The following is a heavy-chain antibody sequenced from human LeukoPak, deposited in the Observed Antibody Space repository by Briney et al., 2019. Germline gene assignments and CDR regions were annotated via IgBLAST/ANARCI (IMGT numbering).Heavy chain of an antibody. Sequence: SETLSLTCTVSGGSISSGGYYWSWIRQHPGNGLEWIGYIYYSGSTYYNPSLKSRVTISVDTSKNQFSLKLSSVTAADTAVYYCARDGGYSYGFDAFDIWGQGTMVTVSS. D-gene: IGHD5-18*01. CDR3: ARDGGYSYGFDAFDI. CDR1: GGSISSGGYY. CDR2: IYYSGST. J-gene: IGHJ3*02. V-gene: IGHV4-31*03.